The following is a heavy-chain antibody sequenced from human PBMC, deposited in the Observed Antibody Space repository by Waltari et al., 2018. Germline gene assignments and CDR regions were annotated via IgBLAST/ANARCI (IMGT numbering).Heavy chain of an antibody. CDR2: INHSGST. CDR1: GGSFSDYY. D-gene: IGHD6-6*01. V-gene: IGHV4-34*01. Sequence: QVQLQQWGAGLLKPSETLSLTCAVYGGSFSDYYWSWIRQPPGKGLEWIGEINHSGSTNDNPSHKRRVTISVDTTKNQFSLKLSSVTAADTAVYYGARYTFEYSSYPGDRGSFRAFDIWGQGTMVTVSS. CDR3: ARYTFEYSSYPGDRGSFRAFDI. J-gene: IGHJ3*02.